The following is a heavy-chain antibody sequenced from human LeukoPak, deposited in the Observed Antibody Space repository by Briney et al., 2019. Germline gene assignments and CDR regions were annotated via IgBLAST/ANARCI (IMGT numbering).Heavy chain of an antibody. Sequence: GGSLRLSCAASGFTFSDYYVSWIRQAPGKGLEWASYISSSGSTIYYADSVKGRFTISRDNAKNSLYLQMNSLRAEDTAVYYCAAAAGRGGFLNYWGQGTLVTVSS. CDR3: AAAAGRGGFLNY. CDR1: GFTFSDYY. V-gene: IGHV3-11*04. CDR2: ISSSGSTI. J-gene: IGHJ4*02. D-gene: IGHD6-13*01.